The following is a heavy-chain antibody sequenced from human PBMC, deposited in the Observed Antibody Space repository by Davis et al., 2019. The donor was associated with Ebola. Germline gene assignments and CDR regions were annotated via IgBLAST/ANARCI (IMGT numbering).Heavy chain of an antibody. V-gene: IGHV3-7*01. CDR2: IKQDGSEK. CDR1: GFTFSDYN. Sequence: GESLKISCAVSGFTFSDYNMKWVRQAPGKGLEWVANIKQDGSEKYYVDSVKGRFTISRDNAKNSLYLQMNSLRAEDTAVYYCARETYYDFWSGYPENYYGMDVWGQGTTVTVSS. CDR3: ARETYYDFWSGYPENYYGMDV. D-gene: IGHD3-3*01. J-gene: IGHJ6*02.